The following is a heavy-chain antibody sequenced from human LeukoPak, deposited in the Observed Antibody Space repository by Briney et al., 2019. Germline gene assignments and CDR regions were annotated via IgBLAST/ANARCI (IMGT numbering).Heavy chain of an antibody. V-gene: IGHV3-30*18. Sequence: GGSVRLSCAASGFTFSSYGMHWVRQAPGKGLEWVAVISYDGSNKYYADSVKGRFTISRDNSKNTLYLQMNSLRAEDTAVYYCAKVRYGYLIDYWGQGTLVTVSS. CDR3: AKVRYGYLIDY. J-gene: IGHJ4*02. D-gene: IGHD5-18*01. CDR1: GFTFSSYG. CDR2: ISYDGSNK.